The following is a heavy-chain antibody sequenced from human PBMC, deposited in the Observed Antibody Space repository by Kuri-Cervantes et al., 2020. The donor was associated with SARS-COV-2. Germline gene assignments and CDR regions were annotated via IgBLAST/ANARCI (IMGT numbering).Heavy chain of an antibody. V-gene: IGHV3-53*05. CDR3: ARDPSWELPQILEPYFDY. Sequence: GGSLRLSCAASGFTVSSNYMSGVRQAPGKGLEWVSVIYSGGSTYYADSVKGRFTISRDNSKNTLYLQMNSLRAEDTAVYYCARDPSWELPQILEPYFDYWGQGTLVTVSS. CDR1: GFTVSSNY. CDR2: IYSGGST. D-gene: IGHD1-26*01. J-gene: IGHJ4*02.